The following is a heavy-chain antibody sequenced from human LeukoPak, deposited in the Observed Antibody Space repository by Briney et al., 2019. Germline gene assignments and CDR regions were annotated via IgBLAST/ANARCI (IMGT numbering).Heavy chain of an antibody. CDR2: ISGSGGST. Sequence: GGSQRLSCAASGFTFSSYAMSWVRQAPGKGLEWVSAISGSGGSTYYADSVKGRFTISRDNSKNTLYLQMNSLRAEDTAVYYCAKDSRLVTTGARIDYWGQGTLVTVSS. D-gene: IGHD4-17*01. V-gene: IGHV3-23*01. CDR3: AKDSRLVTTGARIDY. J-gene: IGHJ4*02. CDR1: GFTFSSYA.